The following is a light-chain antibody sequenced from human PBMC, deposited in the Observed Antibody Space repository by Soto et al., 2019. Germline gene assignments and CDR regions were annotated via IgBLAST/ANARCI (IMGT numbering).Light chain of an antibody. J-gene: IGLJ1*01. CDR2: DVT. Sequence: QSALTQPASVSGSPGQSITISCTGTSSDVGGYNYVSWYQQQPGKAPKFMIYDVTNRPSGVSNRSSGSKSGNTASLTISGLQAEDEADYYCCSYTTSNTRQIVFGTGTKVT. V-gene: IGLV2-14*01. CDR1: SSDVGGYNY. CDR3: CSYTTSNTRQIV.